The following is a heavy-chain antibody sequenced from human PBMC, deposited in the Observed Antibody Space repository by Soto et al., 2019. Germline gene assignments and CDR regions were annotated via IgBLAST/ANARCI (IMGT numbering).Heavy chain of an antibody. J-gene: IGHJ4*02. V-gene: IGHV3-30*18. CDR2: ISYDGSNQ. CDR1: GFTFNIYG. CDR3: AKDQASGQGSFDS. Sequence: GGSLRLSCAASGFTFNIYGIHWVRQAPDKGLEWVALISYDGSNQYYADSVKGRFTISRDNSKNTLFLQMNSLRADDTAVYYCAKDQASGQGSFDSWGQGTLVTVSS.